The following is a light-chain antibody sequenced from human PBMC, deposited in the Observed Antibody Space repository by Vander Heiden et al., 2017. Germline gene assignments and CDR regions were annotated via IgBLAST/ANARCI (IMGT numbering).Light chain of an antibody. CDR2: AAS. CDR3: QQSDSTPWT. J-gene: IGKJ1*01. Sequence: DIQMTQSPSSPSASVGDRVTITCRASQSISSYLNWYQQKPGKAPKLLIYAASSLQSGVPSRFSGSGSGTDFTLTISRLQPEDFATYYCQQSDSTPWTFGQGTKVEIK. CDR1: QSISSY. V-gene: IGKV1-39*01.